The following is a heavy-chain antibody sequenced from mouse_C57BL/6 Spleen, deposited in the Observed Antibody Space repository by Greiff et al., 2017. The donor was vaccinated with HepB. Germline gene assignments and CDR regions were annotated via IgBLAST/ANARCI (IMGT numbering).Heavy chain of an antibody. D-gene: IGHD1-1*01. Sequence: QVQLQQPGAELVRPGSSVKLSCKASGYTFTSYWMHWVKQRPIQGLEWIGNIDPSDSETHYNQKFKDKATLTVDKSSSTAYMQLSSLTSEDSAVYYCARSGITTGGERYFDVWGTGTTVTVSS. CDR1: GYTFTSYW. CDR3: ARSGITTGGERYFDV. J-gene: IGHJ1*03. CDR2: IDPSDSET. V-gene: IGHV1-52*01.